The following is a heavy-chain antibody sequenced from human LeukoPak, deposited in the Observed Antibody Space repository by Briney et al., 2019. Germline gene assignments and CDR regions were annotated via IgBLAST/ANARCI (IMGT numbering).Heavy chain of an antibody. J-gene: IGHJ4*02. CDR3: AKDLRYYDSSGYLDY. CDR2: ISYDGSNK. V-gene: IGHV3-30*18. Sequence: GRSLRPSCAASGFTFSSYGMHWVRQPPGKGLEWVAVISYDGSNKYYAVSVKGRFTISRDNSKNTLYLQMNSLRAEDTAVYYCAKDLRYYDSSGYLDYWGQGTLVTVSS. CDR1: GFTFSSYG. D-gene: IGHD3-22*01.